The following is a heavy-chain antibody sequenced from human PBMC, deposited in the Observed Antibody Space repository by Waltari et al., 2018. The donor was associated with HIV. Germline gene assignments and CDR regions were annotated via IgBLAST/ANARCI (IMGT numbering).Heavy chain of an antibody. V-gene: IGHV3-7*03. CDR2: IKSDGSEK. CDR3: ARAPHDTNYNYFGP. Sequence: EVQLVESGGGLVQPGGSLTLSCAASGFPFSTYWLSWVRQTPGKGLEWVANIKSDGSEKYYVDSVKGRFTISRDNAKNSLYLQMNSLRAEDTAIYYCARAPHDTNYNYFGPWGQGTLVTVSS. J-gene: IGHJ5*02. CDR1: GFPFSTYW.